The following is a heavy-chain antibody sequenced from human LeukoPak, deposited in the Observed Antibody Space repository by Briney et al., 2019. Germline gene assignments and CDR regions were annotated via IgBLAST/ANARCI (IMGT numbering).Heavy chain of an antibody. D-gene: IGHD4-23*01. CDR3: ARRHDYGGNFPLDY. CDR2: INSDGSST. J-gene: IGHJ4*02. CDR1: GFTFSNYW. V-gene: IGHV3-74*01. Sequence: GGSLILSCAASGFTFSNYWMHWVRQAPGTGLVWVSRINSDGSSTGYADSVKGRFTISRDNAKNTLYMQMNSLRAEDTAVYYCARRHDYGGNFPLDYWGQGTLVTVSS.